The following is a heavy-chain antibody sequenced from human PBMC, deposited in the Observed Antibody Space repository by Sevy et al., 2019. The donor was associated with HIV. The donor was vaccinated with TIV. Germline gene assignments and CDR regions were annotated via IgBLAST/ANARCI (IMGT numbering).Heavy chain of an antibody. CDR1: GFTFSSYR. CDR2: FSFGCGKI. Sequence: GGSLRLSCAASGFTFSSYRMTWVRQAPGKGLEWVSTFSFGCGKINYADSVKGRFTISRVDSRNTFYLQMNSLRAEDTAIYYCARAGCTKPHDYWGQGTVVTVSS. V-gene: IGHV3-23*01. D-gene: IGHD2-8*01. CDR3: ARAGCTKPHDY. J-gene: IGHJ4*02.